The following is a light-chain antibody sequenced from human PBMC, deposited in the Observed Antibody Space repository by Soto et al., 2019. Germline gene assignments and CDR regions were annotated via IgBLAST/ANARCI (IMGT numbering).Light chain of an antibody. Sequence: EILMPQSPDTLSVSPGERATLSCRASQSVSSNLAWYQQKLGQAPRLLIYDASTRAPAFPARFSGSGSWTEFTLTISSLQFEDFAVSYCHNYTSWPYTFGQGTKVDIK. J-gene: IGKJ2*01. CDR1: QSVSSN. CDR2: DAS. CDR3: HNYTSWPYT. V-gene: IGKV3-15*01.